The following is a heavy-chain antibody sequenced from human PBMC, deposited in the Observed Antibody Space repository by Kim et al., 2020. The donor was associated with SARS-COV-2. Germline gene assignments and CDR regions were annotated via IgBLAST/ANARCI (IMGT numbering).Heavy chain of an antibody. CDR3: ARDRGANWNERDY. J-gene: IGHJ4*02. D-gene: IGHD1-1*01. V-gene: IGHV3-30*01. Sequence: YKPDPGGGRITISRNNSKNTRYLQMNSLRVEDTAVYYCARDRGANWNERDYWGRGTLVTVSS.